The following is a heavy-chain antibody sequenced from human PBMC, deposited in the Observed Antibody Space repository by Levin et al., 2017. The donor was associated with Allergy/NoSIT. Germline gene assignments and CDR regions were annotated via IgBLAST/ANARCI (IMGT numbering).Heavy chain of an antibody. CDR1: GFTFSTYA. Sequence: GGSLRLSCAGSGFTFSTYAIHWVRQAPGKGLEYVSAIGSNGDSTFYANPVKDRFIISRDNSKNMAYLQMDSLRPDDMGVYYCAREVLNWFEPWGQGTLVTVSP. CDR3: AREVLNWFEP. V-gene: IGHV3-64*01. J-gene: IGHJ5*02. CDR2: IGSNGDST.